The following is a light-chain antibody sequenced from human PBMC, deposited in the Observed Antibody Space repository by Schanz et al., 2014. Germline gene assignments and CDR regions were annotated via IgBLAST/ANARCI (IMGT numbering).Light chain of an antibody. J-gene: IGKJ2*01. CDR3: QQYGSSLYT. CDR1: QTVNSKF. V-gene: IGKV3-20*01. Sequence: EIVLTQSPGTLSLSPGERATLSCRASQTVNSKFLAWYQQRPGQSPRVLIYGASTRATGVPDRFSGRASGSDLTLTISRLEPEDFAVYYCQQYGSSLYTFGQGPKLEIK. CDR2: GAS.